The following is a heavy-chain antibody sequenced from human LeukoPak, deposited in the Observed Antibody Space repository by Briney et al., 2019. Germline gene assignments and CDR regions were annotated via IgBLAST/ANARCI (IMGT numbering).Heavy chain of an antibody. J-gene: IGHJ4*02. D-gene: IGHD2-15*01. Sequence: GESLKISCKGSGYSFTTYWIGWVRQMPGKGLECMEIIYPGDSDTRYSPSFQGQVTISADKSISTAYLQWSSLKASDTAMYYCARHFKCSGGSCYGDYWGQGTLVTVSS. CDR3: ARHFKCSGGSCYGDY. CDR2: IYPGDSDT. CDR1: GYSFTTYW. V-gene: IGHV5-51*01.